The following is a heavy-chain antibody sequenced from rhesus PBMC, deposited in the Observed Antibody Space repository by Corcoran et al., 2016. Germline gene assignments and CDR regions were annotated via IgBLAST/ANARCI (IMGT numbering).Heavy chain of an antibody. CDR2: IYGNSAST. J-gene: IGHJ6*01. CDR3: AREGIAAAGTGYYGLDS. V-gene: IGHV4-73*01. Sequence: QVQLQQWGEGLVKPSETLSLTCAVYGGSISGYYYWSWIRQPPGKGLEWIGYIYGNSASTNYNPSLKNRFTISKDTSKNQLSLKLSSVTTADTAVYYCAREGIAAAGTGYYGLDSWGQGVVVTVSS. D-gene: IGHD6-25*01. CDR1: GGSISGYYY.